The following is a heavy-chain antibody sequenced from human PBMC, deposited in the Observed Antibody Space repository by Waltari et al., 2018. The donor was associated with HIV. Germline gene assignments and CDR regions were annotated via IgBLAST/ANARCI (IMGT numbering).Heavy chain of an antibody. CDR2: INQSGNP. CDR1: GASFSGYY. D-gene: IGHD3-22*01. CDR3: ARGVRYYYDRSGYCPFDF. Sequence: QVQLQQWGAGLWKPSETLSLSCAVYGASFSGYYWSWIRQPPGKGLEWIGEINQSGNPNYNPSLRSRVTISVDTSKNQFSLRLSSVTAADTAVYYCARGVRYYYDRSGYCPFDFWGQGSLVTVSS. J-gene: IGHJ4*02. V-gene: IGHV4-34*01.